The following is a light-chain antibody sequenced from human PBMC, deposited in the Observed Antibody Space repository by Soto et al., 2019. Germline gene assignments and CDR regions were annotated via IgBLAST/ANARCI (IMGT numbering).Light chain of an antibody. J-gene: IGKJ1*01. Sequence: EIVLTQSPGTLSLSPGESASLSCRASQSVSSTYLAGYQQKPGQAPRLIMFSASSRTSGVPDRFSGSGSGTDFALTISRLEPEDFAVYYCQHYGSSPPTWTFGQGTKVEIK. CDR2: SAS. CDR3: QHYGSSPPTWT. V-gene: IGKV3-20*01. CDR1: QSVSSTY.